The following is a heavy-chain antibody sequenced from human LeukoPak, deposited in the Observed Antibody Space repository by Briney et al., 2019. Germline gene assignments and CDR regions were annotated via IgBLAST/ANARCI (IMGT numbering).Heavy chain of an antibody. V-gene: IGHV1-69*05. Sequence: GASVKVSCKASGGTFSSYAISWVRQAPGQGLEWMGGIIPIFGTANYAQKFQGRVTITTDDSTSTAYMELSSLRSEDTAVYYCALGDIVVVPAARNWFDPWGQGTLVTVSS. CDR3: ALGDIVVVPAARNWFDP. CDR1: GGTFSSYA. D-gene: IGHD2-2*01. J-gene: IGHJ5*02. CDR2: IIPIFGTA.